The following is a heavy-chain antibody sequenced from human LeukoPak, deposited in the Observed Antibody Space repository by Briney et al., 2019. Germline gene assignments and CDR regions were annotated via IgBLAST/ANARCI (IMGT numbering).Heavy chain of an antibody. Sequence: VASVKVSCKASGYTFTSYDINWVRQATGQGLEWMGWMNPNSGNTGYAQKFQGRVTMTRDTSTSTVYMELSGLRSEDTALYYCARIRDGYNDAYDIWGQGTMVTVSS. CDR3: ARIRDGYNDAYDI. J-gene: IGHJ3*02. D-gene: IGHD5-24*01. V-gene: IGHV1-8*02. CDR1: GYTFTSYD. CDR2: MNPNSGNT.